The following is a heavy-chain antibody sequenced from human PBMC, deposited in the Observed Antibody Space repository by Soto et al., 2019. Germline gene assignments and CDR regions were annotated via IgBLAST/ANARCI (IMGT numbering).Heavy chain of an antibody. D-gene: IGHD4-17*01. CDR3: ARNYGGNSQFFDL. CDR1: GDAITRHY. J-gene: IGHJ2*01. Sequence: SETLSLTCSVSGDAITRHYWSWIRQSPGKGMEWLGYFFHTGTALYNPSLRSRVSMSVDTSKNQFSLRLTSVIPADTAVYFCARNYGGNSQFFDLWGRGTLVTVSS. V-gene: IGHV4-59*11. CDR2: FFHTGTA.